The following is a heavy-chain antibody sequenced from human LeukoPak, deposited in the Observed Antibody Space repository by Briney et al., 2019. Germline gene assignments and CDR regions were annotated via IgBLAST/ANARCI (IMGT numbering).Heavy chain of an antibody. J-gene: IGHJ4*02. CDR2: IYSGGST. V-gene: IGHV3-66*01. D-gene: IGHD3-10*01. CDR1: GXTVSNNY. Sequence: PGGSLRLSCAASGXTVSNNYLSWVRQGPGKGLEWVSVIYSGGSTYYADSVKGRFTISRDNSKNTVYLQMNSLRADDTAVYYCARYDGSGSKQGYFHYWGQGTLVTVSS. CDR3: ARYDGSGSKQGYFHY.